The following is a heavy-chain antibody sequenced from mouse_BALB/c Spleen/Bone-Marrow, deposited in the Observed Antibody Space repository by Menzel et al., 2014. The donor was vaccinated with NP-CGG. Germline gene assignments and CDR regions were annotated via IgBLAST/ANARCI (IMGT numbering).Heavy chain of an antibody. CDR2: IYPSDSYT. CDR3: TRKDY. Sequence: VQLQQSGAELVRPGASVKLSCKASGYTFTSYWISWVKQRPGQGLEWIGNIYPSDSYTNYNQKFKDKATLTVDKSSSTAYMQLSSPTSEDSAVYYCTRKDYWGQGTLVTVSA. J-gene: IGHJ3*01. V-gene: IGHV1-69*02. CDR1: GYTFTSYW.